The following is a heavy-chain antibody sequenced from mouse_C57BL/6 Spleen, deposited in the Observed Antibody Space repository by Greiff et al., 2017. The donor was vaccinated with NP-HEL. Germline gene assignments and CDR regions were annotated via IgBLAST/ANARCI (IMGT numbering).Heavy chain of an antibody. V-gene: IGHV1-64*01. Sequence: QVQLQQPGAELVKPGASVKLSCKASGYTFTSYWMHWVKQRPGQGLEWIGMIHPNSGSTNYNEKFKSKATLTVDKSSSKAYMQLSSLTSEDSAVYYCAREGDYDEFRYYAMDYWGQGTSVTVSS. CDR2: IHPNSGST. D-gene: IGHD2-4*01. J-gene: IGHJ4*01. CDR1: GYTFTSYW. CDR3: AREGDYDEFRYYAMDY.